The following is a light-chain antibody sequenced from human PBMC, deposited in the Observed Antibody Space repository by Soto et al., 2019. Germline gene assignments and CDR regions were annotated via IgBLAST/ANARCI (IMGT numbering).Light chain of an antibody. Sequence: QSVLTQPPSASGSPGQSVTISCTGTSSDIGAYIYVSWYQQHPGKAPKLMISEVSRRPSGVPERFSGSKSGNTASLFISGLQAEDEADYYCSSYTSDSSYVFGSGTNVTVL. V-gene: IGLV2-8*01. CDR3: SSYTSDSSYV. CDR1: SSDIGAYIY. CDR2: EVS. J-gene: IGLJ1*01.